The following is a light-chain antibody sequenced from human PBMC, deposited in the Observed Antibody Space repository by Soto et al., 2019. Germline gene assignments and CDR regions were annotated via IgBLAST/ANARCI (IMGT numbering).Light chain of an antibody. CDR1: TGAVTGSHY. J-gene: IGLJ3*02. Sequence: QAVVAQEPSLTVSPGGTVTLPCGSSTGAVTGSHYPYWLQQKPGQGPRTLIYNTNDKQSWTPARFSGSLLGGKAALTLSGAQPDDEADYYCLLSYSGARVWVFGGGTKVTV. CDR3: LLSYSGARVWV. V-gene: IGLV7-46*01. CDR2: NTN.